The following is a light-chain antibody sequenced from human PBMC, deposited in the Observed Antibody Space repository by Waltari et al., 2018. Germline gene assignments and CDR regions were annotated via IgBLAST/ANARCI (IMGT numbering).Light chain of an antibody. CDR3: QQRKIWPPLT. V-gene: IGKV3-11*01. CDR1: QSVDNY. CDR2: DAS. J-gene: IGKJ4*01. Sequence: ETVLTQSPATLSLSPGERATLSGRASQSVDNYLAWYQQKPGQAPRLLIYDASNRATGIPARFSGSGSVTDFTLTISSLEPEDFAVYYCQQRKIWPPLTFGGGTKVE.